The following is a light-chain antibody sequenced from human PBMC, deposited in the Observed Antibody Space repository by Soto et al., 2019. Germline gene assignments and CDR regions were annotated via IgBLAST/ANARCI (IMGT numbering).Light chain of an antibody. CDR2: DAS. CDR1: QSFSSY. V-gene: IGKV3-11*01. CDR3: QQRSNCRVS. Sequence: EIVLTQSPATLSLSPGERATLSCRASQSFSSYLAWYPKKPGQAPRLLIYDASNRATGIPDRFSGSGSGTDFNLTISSLEPEDFAVYYSQQRSNCRVSFGQVTRLEIK. J-gene: IGKJ5*01.